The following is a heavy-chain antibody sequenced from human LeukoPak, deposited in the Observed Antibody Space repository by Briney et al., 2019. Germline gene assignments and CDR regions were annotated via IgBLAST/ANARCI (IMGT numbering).Heavy chain of an antibody. V-gene: IGHV3-30*18. Sequence: GRSLRLSCAASGFTFSSYGIHWVRQAPGKGLEWVALISYDGSNTYYADSVKGRFTISRDNSKNTLYLQMNSLRAEETAVYYCAKDRFARNMLSYFDYWGQGTLVTVSS. CDR1: GFTFSSYG. D-gene: IGHD3-16*01. CDR2: ISYDGSNT. J-gene: IGHJ4*02. CDR3: AKDRFARNMLSYFDY.